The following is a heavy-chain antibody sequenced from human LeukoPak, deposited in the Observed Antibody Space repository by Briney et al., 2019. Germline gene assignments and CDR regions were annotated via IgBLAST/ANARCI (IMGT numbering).Heavy chain of an antibody. D-gene: IGHD4-17*01. Sequence: SGGSLRLSCAASGFTFSSYEMNWVRQAPGKGLEWLSYISSSGTTIKYADSVKGRFTISRDNAKNSLYPQVNSLRAEDTAVYYCARIIITVTTSDYWGQGTLVTVSS. V-gene: IGHV3-48*03. J-gene: IGHJ4*02. CDR3: ARIIITVTTSDY. CDR2: ISSSGTTI. CDR1: GFTFSSYE.